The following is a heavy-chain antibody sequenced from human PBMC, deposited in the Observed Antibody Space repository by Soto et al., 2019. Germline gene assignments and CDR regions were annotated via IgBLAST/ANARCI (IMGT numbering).Heavy chain of an antibody. J-gene: IGHJ4*02. V-gene: IGHV1-18*01. Sequence: QVQLVQSGAEVKKPGASVKVSCKASGYTFTSYGISWVRQAPGQGLEWMGWISAFNGKTNYAQKLQGRVTMTTDTSKSTAYMELRSLRSDDTAVYYCARVYRITMVRGELSEYWGQGTLVTVSS. CDR2: ISAFNGKT. D-gene: IGHD3-10*01. CDR3: ARVYRITMVRGELSEY. CDR1: GYTFTSYG.